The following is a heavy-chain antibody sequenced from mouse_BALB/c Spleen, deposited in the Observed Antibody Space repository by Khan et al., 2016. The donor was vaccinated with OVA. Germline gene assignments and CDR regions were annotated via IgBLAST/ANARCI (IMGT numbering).Heavy chain of an antibody. J-gene: IGHJ1*01. V-gene: IGHV1-22*01. CDR1: GYTFTEYT. CDR2: INPNNGGT. CDR3: ERREYYGNFWFFDV. D-gene: IGHD1-2*01. Sequence: EVQLQQSGPELVKPGASVKISCKPSGYTFTEYTMHWVKQSHGKSLEWIGRINPNNGGTNYNQKFKGKATLTVDTSSTTAYMELRNLTSEDSAVYFCERREYYGNFWFFDVWGEGTTVTVSS.